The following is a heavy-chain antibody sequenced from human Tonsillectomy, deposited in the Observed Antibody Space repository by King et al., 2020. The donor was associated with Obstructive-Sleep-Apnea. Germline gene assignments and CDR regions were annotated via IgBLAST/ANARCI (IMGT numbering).Heavy chain of an antibody. CDR1: GYSISSDYY. CDR3: ARVGPSQTDY. D-gene: IGHD3-16*01. J-gene: IGHJ4*02. V-gene: IGHV4-38-2*02. Sequence: QLQESCPGLVKPSETLSLTCTVSGYSISSDYYWGWILQPPGKGLEWISTIYHSGSTYYNPSLKSRVTISVDTSKNQFSLMLRSVTAADTAVYYCARVGPSQTDYWGQGTLVTVSS. CDR2: IYHSGST.